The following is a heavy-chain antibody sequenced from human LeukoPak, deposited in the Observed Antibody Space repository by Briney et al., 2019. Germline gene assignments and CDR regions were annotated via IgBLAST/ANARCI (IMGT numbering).Heavy chain of an antibody. V-gene: IGHV1-2*02. CDR3: ARSLTAGTFEYFQH. Sequence: ASVKVSCKASGYTFTGYYMHWVRQAPGQGLEWMGWINPNSGGTNYAQKFQGRVTMTRDTSISTAYMELSSLRSEDTAVYYCARSLTAGTFEYFQHWGQGTLVTVSS. CDR1: GYTFTGYY. D-gene: IGHD6-13*01. J-gene: IGHJ1*01. CDR2: INPNSGGT.